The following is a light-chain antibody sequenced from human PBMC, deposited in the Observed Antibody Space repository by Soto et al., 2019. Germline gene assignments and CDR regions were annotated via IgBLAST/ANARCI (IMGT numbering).Light chain of an antibody. CDR3: SSYTSSSTL. V-gene: IGLV2-14*01. CDR2: EVS. CDR1: SSDVGSYNY. Sequence: QSVLTRPASVSGSPGQSITRSCTGTSSDVGSYNYVSWYQQHPGKAPKLMIYEVSDRPSGISSRFSGSKSGNTASLTISGLQTEDEADYYCSSYTSSSTLFGTGTKVTVL. J-gene: IGLJ1*01.